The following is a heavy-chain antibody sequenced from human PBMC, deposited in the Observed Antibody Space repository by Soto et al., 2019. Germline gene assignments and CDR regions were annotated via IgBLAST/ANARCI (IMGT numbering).Heavy chain of an antibody. CDR2: IYYSGST. Sequence: QLQLQESGPGLVKPSETLSLTCTVSGGSISSSSYYWGWIRQPPGKGLEWIGSIYYSGSTYYNPSLKSRVTISVDTSKNQFSLKLSSVTAADTAVYYCARHVRFPEGRFDPWGQGTLVTVSS. D-gene: IGHD3-3*01. V-gene: IGHV4-39*01. CDR3: ARHVRFPEGRFDP. CDR1: GGSISSSSYY. J-gene: IGHJ5*02.